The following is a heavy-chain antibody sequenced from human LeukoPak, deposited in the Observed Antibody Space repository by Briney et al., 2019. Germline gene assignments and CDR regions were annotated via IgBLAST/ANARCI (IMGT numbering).Heavy chain of an antibody. D-gene: IGHD4-17*01. V-gene: IGHV4-38-2*02. J-gene: IGHJ4*02. Sequence: PSETLFLTCSVSGYSISSGYYWAWIRQPPGKALEWIGRIYSSGSTNYNPSLKSRVTMSVDTSKNQFSLKLSSVTAADTAVYYCARDWVMDYGDYVTTTGFDYWGQGTLVSVSS. CDR2: IYSSGST. CDR1: GYSISSGYY. CDR3: ARDWVMDYGDYVTTTGFDY.